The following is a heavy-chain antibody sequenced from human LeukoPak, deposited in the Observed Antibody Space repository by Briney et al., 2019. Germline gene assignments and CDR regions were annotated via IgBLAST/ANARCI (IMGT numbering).Heavy chain of an antibody. Sequence: ASVKVSCKASGYIFISYDINWVRQATGQGLEWMGWMNPNSGRTGYAQKFQGRVTMTRNTSISTAYMELSSLRSEDTAVYYCARGQEQLVLYYYYYMDVWGKGTTVIVSS. CDR2: MNPNSGRT. J-gene: IGHJ6*03. CDR3: ARGQEQLVLYYYYYMDV. CDR1: GYIFISYD. D-gene: IGHD6-6*01. V-gene: IGHV1-8*01.